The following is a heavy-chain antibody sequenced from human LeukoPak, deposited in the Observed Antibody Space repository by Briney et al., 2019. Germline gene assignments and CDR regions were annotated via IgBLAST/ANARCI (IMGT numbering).Heavy chain of an antibody. CDR1: GGSFSGYY. CDR3: ARELPVGSSWYFDY. J-gene: IGHJ4*02. Sequence: SETLSLTCAVYGGSFSGYYWSWIRQPPGKGLEWIGEINHSGSTNYNPSLKSQVNISVDMSKNQFSLKLSPVTAADTAVYYCARELPVGSSWYFDYWGQGTLVTVSS. CDR2: INHSGST. V-gene: IGHV4-34*01. D-gene: IGHD6-13*01.